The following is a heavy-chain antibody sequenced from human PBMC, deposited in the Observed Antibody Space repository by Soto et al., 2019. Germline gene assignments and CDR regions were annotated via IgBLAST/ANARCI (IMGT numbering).Heavy chain of an antibody. CDR3: AKCERGSYYVY. J-gene: IGHJ4*02. D-gene: IGHD1-26*01. Sequence: PGGSLRVSWAASGFTFSSYAMSWVRQAPGKGLEWVSAISGSGGSTYYADSVKGRFTISRDNSKNTLYLQMNSLRAEDTAVYYCAKCERGSYYVYWGQGTLVTVSS. CDR2: ISGSGGST. CDR1: GFTFSSYA. V-gene: IGHV3-23*01.